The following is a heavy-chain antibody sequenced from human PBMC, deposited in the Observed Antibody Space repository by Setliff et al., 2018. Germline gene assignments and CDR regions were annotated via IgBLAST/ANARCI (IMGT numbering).Heavy chain of an antibody. D-gene: IGHD6-13*01. Sequence: AAVKVSCKDPGGTFSSYAISWVRQAPGQGLEWMGGIIPIFGTANYAQKFQGRVTITTDESTSTAYMELSSLRSEDTAVYYCARTPLYDIAAAGSKAFAIWGQGTMVTVSS. CDR3: ARTPLYDIAAAGSKAFAI. V-gene: IGHV1-69*05. J-gene: IGHJ3*02. CDR2: IIPIFGTA. CDR1: GGTFSSYA.